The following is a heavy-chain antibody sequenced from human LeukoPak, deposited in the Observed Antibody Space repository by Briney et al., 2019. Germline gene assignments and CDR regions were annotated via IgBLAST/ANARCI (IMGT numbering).Heavy chain of an antibody. CDR2: INHSGST. Sequence: PSETLSLTCAVYGGSFSGYYWSWIRQPPGKGLEWIGEINHSGSTNYNPSLKSRVTISVDTSKNQFSLKLSSVTAADTAVYYCARGGIEMATIPFDYWGQGTLVTVSS. CDR1: GGSFSGYY. J-gene: IGHJ4*02. CDR3: ARGGIEMATIPFDY. D-gene: IGHD5-24*01. V-gene: IGHV4-34*01.